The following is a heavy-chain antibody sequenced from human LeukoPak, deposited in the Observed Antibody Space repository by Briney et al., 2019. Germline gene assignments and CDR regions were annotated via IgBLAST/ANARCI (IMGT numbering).Heavy chain of an antibody. CDR1: GGSISSYY. J-gene: IGHJ3*02. D-gene: IGHD3-3*01. CDR2: IYYSGST. Sequence: PSETLSLTCTVSGGSISSYYWSWIRQPPGKGLEWIGYIYYSGSTNYNPSLKSRVTISVDTSKNQFSPKLSSVTAADTAVYYCARAGRYDFWSGYYKDAFDIWGQGTMVTVSS. CDR3: ARAGRYDFWSGYYKDAFDI. V-gene: IGHV4-59*01.